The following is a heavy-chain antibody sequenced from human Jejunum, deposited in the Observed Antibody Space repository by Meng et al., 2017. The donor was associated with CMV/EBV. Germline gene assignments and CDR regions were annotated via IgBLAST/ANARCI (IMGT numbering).Heavy chain of an antibody. J-gene: IGHJ4*02. CDR1: NGGFY. Sequence: NGGFYWTWSRQYPGKGLEWIGYIYYTGTTFYNPSLQSRVTISIDTSKNHFSLSLSSVTAADTAVYYCARGDYSASGNYYTGVYSFDYWGQGTLVTVSS. CDR3: ARGDYSASGNYYTGVYSFDY. V-gene: IGHV4-31*02. CDR2: IYYTGTT. D-gene: IGHD3-10*01.